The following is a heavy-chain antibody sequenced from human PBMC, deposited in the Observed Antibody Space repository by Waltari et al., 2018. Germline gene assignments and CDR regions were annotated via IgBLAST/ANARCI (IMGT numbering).Heavy chain of an antibody. CDR3: AKGPWTTSYDSSASFDY. Sequence: EEQLLESGGGLGQPGGSLRLSCAASGLTFSNYAMSWVRQAPGKGLEWVSGINANSDTTYDADSVKGRFAISRDNSKNTMSLQMNSLRGEDTAVYYCAKGPWTTSYDSSASFDYWGQGTLVTVSS. J-gene: IGHJ4*02. CDR2: INANSDTT. CDR1: GLTFSNYA. D-gene: IGHD3-22*01. V-gene: IGHV3-23*01.